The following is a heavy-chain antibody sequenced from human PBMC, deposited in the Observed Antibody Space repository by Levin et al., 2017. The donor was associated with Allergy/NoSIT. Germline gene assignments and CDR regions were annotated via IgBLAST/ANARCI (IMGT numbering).Heavy chain of an antibody. CDR1: GFTFSSYG. D-gene: IGHD3-22*01. Sequence: PGGSLRLSCAASGFTFSSYGMHWVRQAPGKGLEWVAVIWYDGSNKYYADSVKGRFTISSDNSKNTLYLQMNSLRAEDTAVYYCARDLGYYDSSGYGFDLWGRGTLVTVSS. CDR3: ARDLGYYDSSGYGFDL. CDR2: IWYDGSNK. J-gene: IGHJ2*01. V-gene: IGHV3-33*01.